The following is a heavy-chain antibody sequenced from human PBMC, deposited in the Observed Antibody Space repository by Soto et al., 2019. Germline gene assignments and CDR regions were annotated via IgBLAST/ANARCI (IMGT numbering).Heavy chain of an antibody. J-gene: IGHJ5*02. CDR1: GFSFEQDA. D-gene: IGHD6-19*01. V-gene: IGHV3-9*01. Sequence: EVQLVESGGGLVQPGKSLRLSCVASGFSFEQDAMHWVRQAPGKGLEWVSGISWNGGHIAYADSLKGRFTISRDNAKNSLYLQMKDLRPEDTALYYGAKNVAGDDNGWYFLRFDPRGQGTQVTVSS. CDR3: AKNVAGDDNGWYFLRFDP. CDR2: ISWNGGHI.